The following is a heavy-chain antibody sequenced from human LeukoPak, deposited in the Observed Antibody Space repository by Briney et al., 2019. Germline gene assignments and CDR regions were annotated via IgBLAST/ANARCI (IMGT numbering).Heavy chain of an antibody. CDR1: GFSVSSTH. CDR2: IYSGGGT. D-gene: IGHD2-15*01. CDR3: AREGGCCNGGSCFSGWFDS. J-gene: IGHJ5*01. Sequence: GGSLRLSCAVSGFSVSSTHINWVRQAPGKGLEWVSVIYSGGGTYSADSVKDRFTVSRDNSKNTLYLQMSSLRAEDTAIYYCAREGGCCNGGSCFSGWFDSWGQGTLVTVSS. V-gene: IGHV3-53*01.